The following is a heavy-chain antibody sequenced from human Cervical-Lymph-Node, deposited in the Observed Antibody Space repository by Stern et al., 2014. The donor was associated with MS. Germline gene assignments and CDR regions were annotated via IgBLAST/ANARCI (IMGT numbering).Heavy chain of an antibody. CDR2: IYPGDSDA. CDR1: GYSFTANW. CDR3: ARDYGDYAFDY. V-gene: IGHV5-51*01. J-gene: IGHJ4*02. Sequence: VQLVQSGAEVKKPGESLKISCKGSGYSFTANWIAWVRQMPGKGLEWMGIIYPGDSDARDSPSFQGQVTIAADKSISTAYLQWSSLKASDTAMYYCARDYGDYAFDYWGQGTLVTVSS. D-gene: IGHD4-17*01.